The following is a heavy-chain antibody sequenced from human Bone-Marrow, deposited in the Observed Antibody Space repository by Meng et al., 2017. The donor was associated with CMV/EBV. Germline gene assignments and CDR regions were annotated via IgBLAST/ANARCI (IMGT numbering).Heavy chain of an antibody. CDR3: AKDCNDSGGCYYYGMDV. J-gene: IGHJ6*02. Sequence: GGSLRLSCAASGFTVSSNYMSWVRQAPGKGLEWVSVIYSGGSTYYADSVKGRFTISRDNSKNTLYLQMNSLRAEDTAVYYCAKDCNDSGGCYYYGMDVWGQGTTVTVSS. CDR2: IYSGGST. V-gene: IGHV3-53*05. CDR1: GFTVSSNY. D-gene: IGHD2/OR15-2a*01.